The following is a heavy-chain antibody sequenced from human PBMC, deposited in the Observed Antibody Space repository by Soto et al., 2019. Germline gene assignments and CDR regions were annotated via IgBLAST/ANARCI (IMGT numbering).Heavy chain of an antibody. CDR2: IYSGGST. D-gene: IGHD6-13*01. CDR3: AREKRGIAAPRGAFDI. Sequence: EVQLVESGGGLVQPGGSLRLSCAASGFTVSSNYMSWVRQAPGKGLEWVSVIYSGGSTYYADSVKGRFTISRDNSKNTLYLQMNSLRAEDTAVYYCAREKRGIAAPRGAFDIWGQGTMVTVSS. V-gene: IGHV3-66*01. CDR1: GFTVSSNY. J-gene: IGHJ3*02.